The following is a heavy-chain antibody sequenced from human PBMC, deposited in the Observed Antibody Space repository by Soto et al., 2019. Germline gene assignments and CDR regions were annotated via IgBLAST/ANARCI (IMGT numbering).Heavy chain of an antibody. V-gene: IGHV1-46*01. CDR3: ARDPVSDSSGYYPKY. CDR2: INPSGGST. CDR1: GYTFTSYY. Sequence: ASVKVSCKASGYTFTSYYMHWVRQAPGQGLEWMGIINPSGGSTSYAQKFQGRVTMTRDTSTSTVYMELSSLRSEDTAVYYCARDPVSDSSGYYPKYWGQGTLVTVSS. J-gene: IGHJ4*02. D-gene: IGHD3-22*01.